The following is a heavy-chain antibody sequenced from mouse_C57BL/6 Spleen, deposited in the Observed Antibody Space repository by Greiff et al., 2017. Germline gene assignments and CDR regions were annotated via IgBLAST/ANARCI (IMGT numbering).Heavy chain of an antibody. CDR2: IYPGSGNT. CDR3: AREGNGNYVGY. J-gene: IGHJ2*01. Sequence: VQLQQSGAELVRPGASVKLSCKASGYTFTDYYINWVKQRPGQGLEWIARIYPGSGNTYYNEKFKGKATLTAEKSSSTAYMQLSSLTSEDSAVYFCAREGNGNYVGYWGQGTTRTVSS. V-gene: IGHV1-76*01. D-gene: IGHD2-1*01. CDR1: GYTFTDYY.